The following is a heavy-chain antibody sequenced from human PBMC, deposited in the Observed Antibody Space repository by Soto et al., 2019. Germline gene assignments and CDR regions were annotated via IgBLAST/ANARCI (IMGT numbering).Heavy chain of an antibody. J-gene: IGHJ4*02. CDR2: VYYTGTT. V-gene: IGHV4-39*01. CDR1: GDSISSGGHY. Sequence: SETLSLTCTVSGDSISSGGHYWSWIRQHPGKGLEWIGSVYYTGTTFSNPSLKSRVTISVDKSKNQFSLKLMSLSAADTAVYYCGRLEGLATISYYFDYWGQGALVTVSS. D-gene: IGHD3-9*01. CDR3: GRLEGLATISYYFDY.